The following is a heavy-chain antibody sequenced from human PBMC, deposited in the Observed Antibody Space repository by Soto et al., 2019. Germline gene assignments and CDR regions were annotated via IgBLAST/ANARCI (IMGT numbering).Heavy chain of an antibody. Sequence: TSETLSLTCTVSGGSISSYYWSWIRQPAGKGLEWIGRIYTGGSTNYSPSLKSRVTMSVDTSKNQFSLRLTSVTAADTAVYYCARASVGPPGGGSWTMPFDIWGRGTLVTVS. CDR3: ARASVGPPGGGSWTMPFDI. V-gene: IGHV4-4*07. D-gene: IGHD2-15*01. CDR1: GGSISSYY. J-gene: IGHJ4*02. CDR2: IYTGGST.